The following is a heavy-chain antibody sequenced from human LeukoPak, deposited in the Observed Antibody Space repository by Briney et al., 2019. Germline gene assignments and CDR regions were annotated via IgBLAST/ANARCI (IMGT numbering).Heavy chain of an antibody. D-gene: IGHD2-2*01. J-gene: IGHJ3*02. V-gene: IGHV1-69*05. CDR2: IIPIFGTA. CDR1: GGTFSSYA. CDR3: AREADFVVVPAAMDAFDI. Sequence: SVKVSCKASGGTFSSYAISWVRQAPGQGLEWMGGIIPIFGTANYAQKFQGRVTITTDESTSTAYMELSSLRSEDTAVYYCAREADFVVVPAAMDAFDIWGQGTMVTVSS.